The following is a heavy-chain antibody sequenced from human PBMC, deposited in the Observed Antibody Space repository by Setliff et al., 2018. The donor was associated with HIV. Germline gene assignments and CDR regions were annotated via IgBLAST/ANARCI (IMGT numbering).Heavy chain of an antibody. V-gene: IGHV4-4*07. Sequence: SETLSLTCTVSGGSIVSYYWTWIRQPTGRGLEWMGRIYSSGSTNYAPSLRSRATISADTSKNQISLKLSSVTAADTAVYYCVRARTTVIRTVWFDRWGQGTLVTVSS. J-gene: IGHJ5*02. CDR2: IYSSGST. CDR3: VRARTTVIRTVWFDR. CDR1: GGSIVSYY. D-gene: IGHD4-17*01.